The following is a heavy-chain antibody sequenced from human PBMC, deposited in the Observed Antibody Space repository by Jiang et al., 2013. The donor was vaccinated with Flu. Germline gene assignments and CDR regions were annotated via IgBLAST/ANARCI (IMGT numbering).Heavy chain of an antibody. CDR3: VRGIGSPNWYDS. Sequence: GAEVKKPGASVKVSCKTSGYTFSDYYMHWVRQAPGQGLEWMGWSTHSGDTSYAQKFQGRVTMTRDTSISTAYMELTGLTFDDTAVYYCVRGIGSPNWYDSWGQGSLVTVSS. CDR1: GYTFSDYY. V-gene: IGHV1-2*02. J-gene: IGHJ5*01. D-gene: IGHD1-26*01. CDR2: STHSGDT.